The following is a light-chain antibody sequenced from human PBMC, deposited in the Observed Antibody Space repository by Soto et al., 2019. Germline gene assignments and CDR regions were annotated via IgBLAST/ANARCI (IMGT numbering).Light chain of an antibody. CDR1: QSISSY. J-gene: IGKJ5*01. Sequence: DLQITHSPSSLSASXDDRVTITCRASQSISSYLNWYQQKPGKAPKLLIYAASSLQSGVPSRFSGSGSGTEFTLTISSLQPEDFATYYCQQYNSQWTFGQGTRLEIK. CDR2: AAS. CDR3: QQYNSQWT. V-gene: IGKV1-39*01.